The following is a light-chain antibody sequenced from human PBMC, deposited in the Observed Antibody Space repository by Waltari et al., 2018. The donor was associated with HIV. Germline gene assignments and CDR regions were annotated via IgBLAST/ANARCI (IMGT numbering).Light chain of an antibody. V-gene: IGKV3-11*01. CDR3: HQRSNWPIT. Sequence: EIVLTQSPATLSLSPGERATLSCRASQIVSTYLAWYQQKPGQATRILIYGASSRATGIPARFSGSGSGTDFTLTISSLEPGDFGVYYCHQRSNWPITFGQGTRLEIK. CDR1: QIVSTY. J-gene: IGKJ5*01. CDR2: GAS.